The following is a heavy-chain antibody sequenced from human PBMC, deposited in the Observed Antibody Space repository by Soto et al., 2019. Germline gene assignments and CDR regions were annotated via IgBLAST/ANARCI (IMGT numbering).Heavy chain of an antibody. CDR2: IYHSGST. J-gene: IGHJ4*02. CDR1: GGSISSSNW. D-gene: IGHD1-26*01. CDR3: VRDFQWAFEY. Sequence: SETLSLTCAVSGGSISSSNWSSWVRQSPGKGLEWIGEIYHSGSTNYNPSLKSRVTISVDKSKNQFSLKLSSVTAADTAIYYCVRDFQWAFEYWGQGTLVTVSS. V-gene: IGHV4-4*02.